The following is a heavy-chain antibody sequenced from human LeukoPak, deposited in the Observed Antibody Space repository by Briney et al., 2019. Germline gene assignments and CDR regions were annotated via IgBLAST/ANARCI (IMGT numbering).Heavy chain of an antibody. V-gene: IGHV1-2*02. D-gene: IGHD3-10*01. Sequence: ASVTVSCKASGYTFTDYFMHWVRQAPGQGLEWMGWINPNSGGTDYAQKFQGRVTMTRDTSISTAYMELSRLTSDDPAVYYCARDRLVWNWFDPWGQGTLVTVSS. CDR2: INPNSGGT. CDR3: ARDRLVWNWFDP. CDR1: GYTFTDYF. J-gene: IGHJ5*02.